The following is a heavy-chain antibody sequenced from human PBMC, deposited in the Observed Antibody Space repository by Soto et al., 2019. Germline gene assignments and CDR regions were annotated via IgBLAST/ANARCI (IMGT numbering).Heavy chain of an antibody. D-gene: IGHD3-10*01. CDR1: GITFSRYW. V-gene: IGHV3-74*01. Sequence: EVQLVESGGGLVQSGGTLSLSCGASGITFSRYWKHLGRQAPGKGLVWVPSIKGDGNGTNNADSVKGRFTISRDNAKDTVFLQMNGLSADDTAVYYCARGAMGNYYNDYWGQGTLVTVSS. CDR3: ARGAMGNYYNDY. J-gene: IGHJ4*02. CDR2: IKGDGNGT.